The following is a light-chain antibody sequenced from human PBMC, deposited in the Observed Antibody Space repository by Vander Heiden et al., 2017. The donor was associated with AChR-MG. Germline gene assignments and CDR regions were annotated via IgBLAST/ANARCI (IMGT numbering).Light chain of an antibody. CDR2: HDS. J-gene: IGLJ2*01. V-gene: IGLV3-21*04. Sequence: SYVLTQPPSASVAPGKTARITCGANNIGSKRVHWYQQKPGQAPVAVIYHDSDRPSGIPERFSGSNSGNTAILTISRVEAGDEADYYCQVWDTSTDHPVFGGGTKLTGL. CDR3: QVWDTSTDHPV. CDR1: NIGSKR.